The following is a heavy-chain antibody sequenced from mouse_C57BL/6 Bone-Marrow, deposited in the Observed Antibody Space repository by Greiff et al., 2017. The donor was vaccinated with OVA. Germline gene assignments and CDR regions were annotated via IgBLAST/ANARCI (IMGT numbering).Heavy chain of an antibody. J-gene: IGHJ2*01. CDR2: IDPSDSYT. Sequence: VQLQQPGAELVKPGASVKLSCKASGYTFTSYWMQWVKQRPGQGLEWIGEIDPSDSYTNYNQKFKGKATLTVDTSSSTAYMQLSSLTSEDSAVYYCARSRGVVGDYWGQGTTLTVSS. CDR1: GYTFTSYW. V-gene: IGHV1-50*01. CDR3: ARSRGVVGDY. D-gene: IGHD1-1*01.